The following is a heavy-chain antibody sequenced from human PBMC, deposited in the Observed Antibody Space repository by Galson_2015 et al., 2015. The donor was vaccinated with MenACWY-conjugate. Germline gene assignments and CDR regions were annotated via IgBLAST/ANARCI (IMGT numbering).Heavy chain of an antibody. V-gene: IGHV3-15*07. J-gene: IGHJ4*02. Sequence: SLRLSCAASGFTFSNAWMNWVRQSPGKGLEWVGRIKSKTDGGTTDYAAPVKGRFTISRDDSKNTLYLQMNSLKTEDTAVYYCTTGPYDFWSGYYTDYWGQGTLVTVSS. CDR3: TTGPYDFWSGYYTDY. CDR1: GFTFSNAW. CDR2: IKSKTDGGTT. D-gene: IGHD3-3*01.